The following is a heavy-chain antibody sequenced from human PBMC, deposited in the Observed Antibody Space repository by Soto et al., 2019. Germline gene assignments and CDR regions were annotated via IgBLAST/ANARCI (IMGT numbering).Heavy chain of an antibody. Sequence: ASVKVSCKASGYTFTSYDINWVRQATGQGLEWMGWMNANSGNTGYAQKFQGRVTMTRNTSISTAYMELSSLRSEDTAVYYCARGLIRFTGRFDPWGQGTLVTVSS. V-gene: IGHV1-8*01. CDR3: ARGLIRFTGRFDP. D-gene: IGHD3-3*01. J-gene: IGHJ5*02. CDR1: GYTFTSYD. CDR2: MNANSGNT.